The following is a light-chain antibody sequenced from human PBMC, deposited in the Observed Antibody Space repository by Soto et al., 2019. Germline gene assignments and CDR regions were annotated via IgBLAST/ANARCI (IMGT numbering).Light chain of an antibody. CDR3: HQRQSWPRT. CDR1: QYINTR. J-gene: IGKJ1*01. V-gene: IGKV3-11*01. CDR2: QTP. Sequence: EIVLTQSPATLSSFPGDRVTFSCRASQYINTRLAWYQHRPGQAPRLLIYQTPIRAAGIPARFSASGSGTDFTLTISDVQPEDFALYYCHQRQSWPRTFGQGTKVDIK.